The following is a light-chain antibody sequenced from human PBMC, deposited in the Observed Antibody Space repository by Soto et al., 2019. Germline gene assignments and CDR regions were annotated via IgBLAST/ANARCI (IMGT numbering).Light chain of an antibody. CDR2: AND. Sequence: QSVLTQPPSASRTPGQRVTIPCSGSSSDIGSNSVNWYQQRPGAAPRLPIYANDHRPSGVPDRFAASMSGTSASLAISGARSEDEAFYYCATWSDSLKGWVFGGGTKVTVL. CDR1: SSDIGSNS. J-gene: IGLJ3*02. CDR3: ATWSDSLKGWV. V-gene: IGLV1-44*01.